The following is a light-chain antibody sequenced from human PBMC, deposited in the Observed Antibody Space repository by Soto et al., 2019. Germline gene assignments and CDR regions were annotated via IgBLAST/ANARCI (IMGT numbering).Light chain of an antibody. CDR3: QQYNNWPLWT. CDR2: AAS. J-gene: IGKJ1*01. V-gene: IGKV1-39*01. CDR1: QSISSY. Sequence: DIQMTQSPSSLSASVGDSVTITCRASQSISSYLNWYQQKPGKAPKLLIYAASSLQSGVSSRFSGSGSGTEFTLTTTSLQSEDFAVYYCQQYNNWPLWTFGQGTKVDIK.